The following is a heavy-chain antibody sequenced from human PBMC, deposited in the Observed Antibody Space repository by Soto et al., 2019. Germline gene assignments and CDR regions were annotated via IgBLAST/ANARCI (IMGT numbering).Heavy chain of an antibody. CDR3: ASAIAVAGTSIYYYGMDV. J-gene: IGHJ6*02. Sequence: AAKVSGKASGGTFSSCAISWVRQAPGQGLEWMGGIIPIFGTANYAQKFQGRVTITADESTSTAYMELSSLRSEDTAVYYCASAIAVAGTSIYYYGMDVWGQGTTVTVSS. CDR1: GGTFSSCA. D-gene: IGHD6-19*01. V-gene: IGHV1-69*13. CDR2: IIPIFGTA.